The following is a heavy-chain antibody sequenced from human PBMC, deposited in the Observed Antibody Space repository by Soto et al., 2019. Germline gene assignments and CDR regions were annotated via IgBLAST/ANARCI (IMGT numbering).Heavy chain of an antibody. D-gene: IGHD6-6*01. CDR2: ISSSSSYI. Sequence: PGGSLRLSCAASGFTFSSYSMNWVRQAPGKGLEWVSSISSSSSYIYYADSVKGRFTISRDNAKNSLYLQMNSLRAEDTAVYYCARVLRQLLSPDYWGKETLVTVAS. J-gene: IGHJ4*02. CDR3: ARVLRQLLSPDY. V-gene: IGHV3-21*01. CDR1: GFTFSSYS.